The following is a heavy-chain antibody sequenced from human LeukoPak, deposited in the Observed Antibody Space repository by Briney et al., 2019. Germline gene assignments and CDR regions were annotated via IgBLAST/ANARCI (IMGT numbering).Heavy chain of an antibody. D-gene: IGHD3-3*02. CDR3: ARDPSSLEWLSRYYYGMDV. Sequence: GGSLRLSCAASGFTFSSYAMHWVRQAPGKGLEWVAVISYDGSNKYYADSVKGRFTISRDNSKNTLYLQMNSLRAEDTAVYYCARDPSSLEWLSRYYYGMDVWGQGTTVTVSS. V-gene: IGHV3-30-3*01. CDR2: ISYDGSNK. J-gene: IGHJ6*02. CDR1: GFTFSSYA.